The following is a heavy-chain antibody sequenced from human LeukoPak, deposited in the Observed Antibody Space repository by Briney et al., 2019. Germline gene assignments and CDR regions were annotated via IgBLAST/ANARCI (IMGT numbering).Heavy chain of an antibody. CDR1: GYTFNTDGITYS. D-gene: IGHD2-2*02. Sequence: GASVKVSCKASGYTFNTDGITYSISWVRQAPGQGLEWMGWISAYNGNTNYAQKLQGRVTMTTDTSTSTAYMELRSLRSDDTAVYYCARDIRCSSTSCYTFFPDAFDIWGQGTMVTASS. CDR3: ARDIRCSSTSCYTFFPDAFDI. J-gene: IGHJ3*02. CDR2: ISAYNGNT. V-gene: IGHV1-18*01.